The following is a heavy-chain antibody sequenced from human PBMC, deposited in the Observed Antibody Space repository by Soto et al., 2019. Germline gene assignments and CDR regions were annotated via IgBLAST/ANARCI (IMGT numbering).Heavy chain of an antibody. CDR1: GGSISSYY. J-gene: IGHJ4*02. D-gene: IGHD2-15*01. CDR2: IYYSGST. CDR3: ARTYCSGGSCYGYYFDY. Sequence: SETLSLTCTVSGGSISSYYWSGIRQPPGKGLEWIGYIYYSGSTNYNPSLKSRVTISVDTSKNQFSLKLSSVTAADTAVYYCARTYCSGGSCYGYYFDYWGQGTLVTVSS. V-gene: IGHV4-59*01.